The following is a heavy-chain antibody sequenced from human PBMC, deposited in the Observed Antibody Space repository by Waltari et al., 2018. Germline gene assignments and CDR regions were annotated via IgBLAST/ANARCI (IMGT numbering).Heavy chain of an antibody. CDR1: GGSISSYY. CDR2: IYYSGST. Sequence: QVQLQESGPGLVKPSETLSLTCTVSGGSISSYYWSWIRQPPGKGLEWIGYIYYSGSTNYNPSLKSRVTISGDTSKNQCSLKLSSVTAADTAVYYCARDRSLSSSWYEVYYYGMDVWGQGTTVTVSS. V-gene: IGHV4-59*01. CDR3: ARDRSLSSSWYEVYYYGMDV. D-gene: IGHD6-13*01. J-gene: IGHJ6*02.